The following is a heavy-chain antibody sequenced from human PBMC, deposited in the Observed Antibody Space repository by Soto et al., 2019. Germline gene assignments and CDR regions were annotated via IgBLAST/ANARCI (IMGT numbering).Heavy chain of an antibody. V-gene: IGHV4-34*01. CDR1: GGSFSGYY. Sequence: SETLSLICAVYGGSFSGYYWSWIRHPPGKGLEWIGEINHSGSTNYNPSLKSRVTISVDTSKNQFSLKLSSVTAADTAVYYCARFGVQLWSRGMNWFDPWGQGTLVNVS. D-gene: IGHD5-18*01. CDR3: ARFGVQLWSRGMNWFDP. CDR2: INHSGST. J-gene: IGHJ5*02.